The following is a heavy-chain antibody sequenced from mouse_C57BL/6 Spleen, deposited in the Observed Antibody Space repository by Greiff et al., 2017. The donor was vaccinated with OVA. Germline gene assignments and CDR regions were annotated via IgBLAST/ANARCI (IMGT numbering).Heavy chain of an antibody. CDR2: ISSGGSYT. J-gene: IGHJ1*03. CDR1: GFTFSSYG. V-gene: IGHV5-6*02. D-gene: IGHD2-5*01. CDR3: ARGAYSNLWYFDV. Sequence: DVMLVESGGDLVKPGGSLKLSCAASGFTFSSYGMSWVRQTPDKRLGWVATISSGGSYTYYPDSVKGRFTISRDNAKNTLYLQMSSLKSEDTAMYYCARGAYSNLWYFDVWGTGTTVTVSS.